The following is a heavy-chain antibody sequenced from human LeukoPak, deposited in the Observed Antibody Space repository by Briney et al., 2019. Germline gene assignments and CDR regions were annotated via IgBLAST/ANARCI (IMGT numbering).Heavy chain of an antibody. J-gene: IGHJ5*02. V-gene: IGHV3-21*01. CDR2: ISSSSSYI. CDR3: ASGHYDILTGYYR. CDR1: GFTFSSYS. D-gene: IGHD3-9*01. Sequence: GGSLRLSCAASGFTFSSYSMNWVRQAPGKGLEWVSSISSSSSYIYYADSVKGRFTISRDNAKNSLYLQMNSLRAEDTAVYYCASGHYDILTGYYRWGQGTLVTVSS.